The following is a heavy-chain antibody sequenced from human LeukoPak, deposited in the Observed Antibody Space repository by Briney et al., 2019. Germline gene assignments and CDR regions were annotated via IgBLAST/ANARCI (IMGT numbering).Heavy chain of an antibody. CDR3: ARVGIAVAENGGEVDY. V-gene: IGHV4-39*07. D-gene: IGHD6-19*01. CDR1: GGSISNSRYDWY. Sequence: SSETLSLTCTVSGGSISNSRYDWYWGWIRQPPGKGLEWIGSIYYSGSTYYNPSLKSRVTISVDTSKNKFSLKLSSVTAADTAVYYCARVGIAVAENGGEVDYWGQGTLVTVSS. CDR2: IYYSGST. J-gene: IGHJ4*02.